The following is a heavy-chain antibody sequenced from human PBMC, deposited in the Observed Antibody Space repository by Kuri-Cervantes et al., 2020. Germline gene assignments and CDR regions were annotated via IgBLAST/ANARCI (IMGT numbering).Heavy chain of an antibody. CDR2: ISYDGSNK. D-gene: IGHD3-10*01. CDR1: GFTFSSYG. J-gene: IGHJ4*02. CDR3: ARDLVRGKFADY. V-gene: IGHV3-30*03. Sequence: GESLKISCAASGFTFSSYGMHWVRQAPGKGLEWVAVISYDGSNKYYADSVKGRFTISRDNSKNTLYLQMNSLRAEDTAVYYCARDLVRGKFADYWGQGTLVNVSS.